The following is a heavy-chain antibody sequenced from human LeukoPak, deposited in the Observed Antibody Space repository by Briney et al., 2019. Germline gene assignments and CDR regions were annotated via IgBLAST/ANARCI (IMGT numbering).Heavy chain of an antibody. Sequence: SETLSLTCTVSGGSISSSTYYWGWIRQPPGKGLEWIGEMYLSGTTHSNPSVKSRVTISIDKSKNQFFLNLSSVTAADTAVYYCAGLVGRYSSGLYYYYFDYWGQGTLVTVSS. CDR2: MYLSGTT. CDR1: GGSISSSTYY. CDR3: AGLVGRYSSGLYYYYFDY. V-gene: IGHV4-39*07. J-gene: IGHJ4*02. D-gene: IGHD3-22*01.